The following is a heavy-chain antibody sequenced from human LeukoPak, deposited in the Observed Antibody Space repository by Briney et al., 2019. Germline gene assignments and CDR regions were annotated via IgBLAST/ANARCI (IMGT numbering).Heavy chain of an antibody. CDR2: ISAYNGNT. Sequence: ASVKVSCKASGYTFTSYGISWVRQAPGQGLEWMGWISAYNGNTNYAQKLQGRVTMTTDTSTSTAYMELRSLRSDDTAVYYCARDPAYYDSSDDAFDIWGQGTMDTVSS. V-gene: IGHV1-18*01. J-gene: IGHJ3*02. CDR1: GYTFTSYG. CDR3: ARDPAYYDSSDDAFDI. D-gene: IGHD3-22*01.